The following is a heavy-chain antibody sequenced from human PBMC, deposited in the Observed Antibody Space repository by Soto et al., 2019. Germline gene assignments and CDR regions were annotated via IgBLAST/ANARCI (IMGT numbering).Heavy chain of an antibody. CDR2: ISGSTDDT. D-gene: IGHD2-15*01. Sequence: PGGSLRLSCAASKFIVPTYAMTWVRQAPGKGLEWVSSISGSTDDTFYADSVKGRFTISRDNSKNTLFLQMNSLRAEDTAVYYCAKEVFGVVAGSGLDTWGQGTLVTVSS. J-gene: IGHJ5*02. V-gene: IGHV3-23*01. CDR3: AKEVFGVVAGSGLDT. CDR1: KFIVPTYA.